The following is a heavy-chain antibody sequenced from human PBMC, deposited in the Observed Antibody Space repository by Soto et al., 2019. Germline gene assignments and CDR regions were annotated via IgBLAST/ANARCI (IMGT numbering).Heavy chain of an antibody. CDR2: INSDGSST. V-gene: IGHV3-74*01. CDR3: ARDSARGSYYYYGMDV. J-gene: IGHJ6*02. D-gene: IGHD3-10*01. Sequence: GGSLRLSCAASGFTFSSYWMHWVRQAPGKGLVWVSRINSDGSSTSYADSVKGRFTISRDNSKNTLYLQMNSLRAEDTAVYYCARDSARGSYYYYGMDVWGQGTTVTVSS. CDR1: GFTFSSYW.